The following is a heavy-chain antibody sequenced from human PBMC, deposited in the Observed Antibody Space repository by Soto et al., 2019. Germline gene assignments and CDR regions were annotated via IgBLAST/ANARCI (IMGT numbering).Heavy chain of an antibody. V-gene: IGHV1-69*13. Sequence: GASVKVSCKASGGTFSSYAISWVRQAPGQGLEWMGGIIPIFGTANYAQKFQGRVTITADESTSTAYMELSSLRSEDTAVYYCAGPLSSGWYGYFDYWGQGTLVTVSS. J-gene: IGHJ4*02. CDR2: IIPIFGTA. CDR1: GGTFSSYA. CDR3: AGPLSSGWYGYFDY. D-gene: IGHD6-19*01.